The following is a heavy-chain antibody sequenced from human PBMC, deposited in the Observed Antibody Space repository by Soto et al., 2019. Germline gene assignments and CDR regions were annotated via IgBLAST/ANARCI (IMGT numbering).Heavy chain of an antibody. CDR3: ARKERVGAFEI. D-gene: IGHD1-1*01. V-gene: IGHV1-18*01. J-gene: IGHJ3*02. CDR1: GYTFTSYG. CDR2: ISAYNGNT. Sequence: ASVKVSCKASGYTFTSYGISWVRQAPGQGLEWMGWISAYNGNTNYAQKLQGRVTMTTDTSTSTACMELRSLRSDDTAVYYCARKERVGAFEIWGKGTMVTVSS.